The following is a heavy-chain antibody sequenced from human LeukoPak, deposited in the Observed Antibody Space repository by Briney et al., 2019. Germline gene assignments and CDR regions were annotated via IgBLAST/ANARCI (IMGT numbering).Heavy chain of an antibody. CDR3: ARTGDNIAVAAYWFDP. CDR1: GYTFTSYD. V-gene: IGHV1-2*02. CDR2: MNPNSGGT. Sequence: ASVKVSCKASGYTFTSYDINWVRQATGQGLEWMGWMNPNSGGTDYARKFQGRVTMTRDTSTSTAYMELSRLRSDDTAVYYCARTGDNIAVAAYWFDPWGQGTLVTVSS. J-gene: IGHJ5*02. D-gene: IGHD6-19*01.